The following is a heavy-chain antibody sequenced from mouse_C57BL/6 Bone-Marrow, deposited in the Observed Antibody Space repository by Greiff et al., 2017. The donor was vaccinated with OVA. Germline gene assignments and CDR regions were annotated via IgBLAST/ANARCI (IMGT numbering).Heavy chain of an antibody. D-gene: IGHD2-2*01. V-gene: IGHV14-4*01. J-gene: IGHJ3*01. Sequence: EVQLQQSGAELVRPGASVKLSCTASGYNIKGDYMHWVKQRPEQGLEWIGWIDPENGDTEYASKFQGKATITADTSSNTAYLQLSSLTSEDTAVYYCTLSYGSACFAYWGQGTLVTVSA. CDR1: GYNIKGDY. CDR2: IDPENGDT. CDR3: TLSYGSACFAY.